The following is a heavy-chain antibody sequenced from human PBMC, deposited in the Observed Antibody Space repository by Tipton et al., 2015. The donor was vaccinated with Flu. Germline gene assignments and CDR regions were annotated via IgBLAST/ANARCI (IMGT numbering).Heavy chain of an antibody. Sequence: GLVKPSETLSLNCAVSGYSMSSYYWSWIRQPPGKGLEWIGYISSSGSTNYNPSLKSRVTISVDTSKNQFSLKLSSVTAADTAVYSCARGRWYFDLWGPGTLVTVSS. D-gene: IGHD3-10*01. J-gene: IGHJ2*01. V-gene: IGHV4-59*01. CDR1: GYSMSSYY. CDR3: ARGRWYFDL. CDR2: ISSSGST.